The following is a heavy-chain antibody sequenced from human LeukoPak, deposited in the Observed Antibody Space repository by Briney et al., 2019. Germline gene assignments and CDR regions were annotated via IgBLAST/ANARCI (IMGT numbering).Heavy chain of an antibody. J-gene: IGHJ4*02. Sequence: GGSLRLSCAVSGFTFSSYWMHWVRQAPGKGLVWVSRIDRDGSRINYADSVKGRFTISRDNGKNTLSLQMNSLRAEDAAVYYCVRGNDYGGPHYWGQGTLVTVSS. CDR1: GFTFSSYW. V-gene: IGHV3-74*01. D-gene: IGHD4-23*01. CDR3: VRGNDYGGPHY. CDR2: IDRDGSRI.